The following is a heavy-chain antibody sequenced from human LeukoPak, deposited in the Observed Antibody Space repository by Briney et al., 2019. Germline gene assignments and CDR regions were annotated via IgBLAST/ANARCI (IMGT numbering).Heavy chain of an antibody. CDR2: ISDDESNR. V-gene: IGHV3-30-3*01. J-gene: IGHJ4*02. D-gene: IGHD2-8*01. CDR1: GFTFSSSA. CDR3: ARDLGFVLMVYAHDY. Sequence: PGRSLRLSCAASGFTFSSSAMYWVRQAPGKGLEWVAVISDDESNRYYAESVKGRFTVSRDNTKNTLYLQMNSLRAEDTAVYYCARDLGFVLMVYAHDYWGQGTLVTVSS.